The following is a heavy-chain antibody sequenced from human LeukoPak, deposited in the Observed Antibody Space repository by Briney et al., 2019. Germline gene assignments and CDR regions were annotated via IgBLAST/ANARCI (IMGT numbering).Heavy chain of an antibody. D-gene: IGHD6-19*01. CDR1: GYTFTSYG. CDR2: ISAYNGNT. CDR3: ARVLTVYSSGWYFDL. V-gene: IGHV1-18*01. Sequence: ASVKVSCKASGYTFTSYGVSWVRQAPGQGLEWMGWISAYNGNTNYAQKLQGRVTMTTDTPTSTAYMELRSLRSDDTAVYYCARVLTVYSSGWYFDLWGRGTLVTVSS. J-gene: IGHJ2*01.